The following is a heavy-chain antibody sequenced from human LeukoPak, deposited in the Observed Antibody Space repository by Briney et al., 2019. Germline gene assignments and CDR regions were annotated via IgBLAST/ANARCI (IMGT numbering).Heavy chain of an antibody. D-gene: IGHD1-26*01. CDR3: ARDYPYSGSSD. V-gene: IGHV3-48*03. CDR2: ISSSSSTI. J-gene: IGHJ4*02. Sequence: GGSLRLSCAASGFTFSSYEMNWVRQAPGKGLEWVSYISSSSSTIYYADSVKGRFTISRDNAKNSLYLQMNSLRAEDTAVYYCARDYPYSGSSDWGQGTLVTVSS. CDR1: GFTFSSYE.